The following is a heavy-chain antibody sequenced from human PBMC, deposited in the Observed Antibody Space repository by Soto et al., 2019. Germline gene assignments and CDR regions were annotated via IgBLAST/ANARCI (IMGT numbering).Heavy chain of an antibody. V-gene: IGHV1-18*01. D-gene: IGHD3-10*01. CDR2: ISAYNGNT. CDR1: GYTFTSYG. CDR3: ARGGYYYGSGDGYYYYGMDV. J-gene: IGHJ6*02. Sequence: QVQLVQSGAEVKKPGASVKVSCKASGYTFTSYGIIWVRQAPGQGLEWMGWISAYNGNTNYAQKLQGRVTMTTDTSTSTAYMELRSLGADDTAVYYCARGGYYYGSGDGYYYYGMDVWGQGTTVTVSS.